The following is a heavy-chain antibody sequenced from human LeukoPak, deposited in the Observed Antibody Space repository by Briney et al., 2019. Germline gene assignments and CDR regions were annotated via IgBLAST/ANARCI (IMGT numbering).Heavy chain of an antibody. V-gene: IGHV3-66*01. CDR3: ATILWKENAEYFQY. CDR2: IYDETST. Sequence: GGSLRLSCSASGSTVYEKYMSWVRQTPGKGLEWVSVIYDETSTHYAESVKGRFIISRDTSKNIVYLQMHGLKTEDTAVYFCATILWKENAEYFQYWGQGALVTVSS. D-gene: IGHD3-3*01. J-gene: IGHJ1*01. CDR1: GSTVYEKY.